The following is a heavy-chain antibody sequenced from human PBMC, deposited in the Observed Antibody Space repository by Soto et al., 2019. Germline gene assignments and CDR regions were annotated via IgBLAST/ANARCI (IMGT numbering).Heavy chain of an antibody. CDR2: IVVGSGDT. CDR1: GFTFSSSS. J-gene: IGHJ6*02. CDR3: AADRLLSGMGV. V-gene: IGHV1-58*01. Sequence: QMQLVQSGPEVRKPGTSVKVSCKASGFTFSSSSVQLVRQARGPRLEWIGWIVVGSGDTNYAKKFQERVTITRDMSTTTAYMDLSSLRCEDTAVYYCAADRLLSGMGVWGQGPTVTVAS.